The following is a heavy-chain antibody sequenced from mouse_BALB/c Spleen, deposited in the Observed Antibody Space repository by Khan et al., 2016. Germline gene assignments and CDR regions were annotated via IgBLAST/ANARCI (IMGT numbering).Heavy chain of an antibody. CDR3: ARSLLRLYYFDY. Sequence: EVQLQESGPGLVKPSQSLSLTCTVTGYSITSDYAWNWIRQFPGNKLEWMGYISYSGSTSYNPSPKSRISITRDTSKNQFFLQLNSVTTEDTVTYYCARSLLRLYYFDYWGQGTTLTVSS. CDR1: GYSITSDYA. J-gene: IGHJ2*01. V-gene: IGHV3-2*02. CDR2: ISYSGST. D-gene: IGHD1-2*01.